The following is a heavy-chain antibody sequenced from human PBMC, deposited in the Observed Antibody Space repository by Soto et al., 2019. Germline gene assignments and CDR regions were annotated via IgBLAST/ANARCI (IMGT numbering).Heavy chain of an antibody. J-gene: IGHJ6*02. D-gene: IGHD3-3*01. Sequence: EVQLLESGGGLVQPGGSLRLSCAASGFTFSSYAMSWVRQAPGKGLEWVSAISGSGGSTYYADSVKGRFTISRDNSKTTLYLQMNSLRAEDTAVYYCAKGISTYYDFWSGYYTDYYYGMDVWGQGTTVTVSS. V-gene: IGHV3-23*01. CDR3: AKGISTYYDFWSGYYTDYYYGMDV. CDR1: GFTFSSYA. CDR2: ISGSGGST.